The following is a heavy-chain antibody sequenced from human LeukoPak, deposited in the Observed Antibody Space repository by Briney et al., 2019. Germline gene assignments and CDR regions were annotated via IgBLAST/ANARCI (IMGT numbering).Heavy chain of an antibody. D-gene: IGHD6-19*01. V-gene: IGHV3-48*01. J-gene: IGHJ4*02. Sequence: PGGSLRLSCAASGFTFSSYDMHWVRQAPGKGLEWVSYISSGSTTIYYADSVKGRFTISRDNAKNSLYLQMNSLRAEDTAVYYCARDVEQWLVRVYYFDYWGQGTLVTVSS. CDR2: ISSGSTTI. CDR1: GFTFSSYD. CDR3: ARDVEQWLVRVYYFDY.